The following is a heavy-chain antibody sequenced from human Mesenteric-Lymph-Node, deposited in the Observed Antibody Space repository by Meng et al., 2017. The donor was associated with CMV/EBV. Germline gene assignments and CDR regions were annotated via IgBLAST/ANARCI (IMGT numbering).Heavy chain of an antibody. D-gene: IGHD3-10*01. CDR2: IYSGGST. J-gene: IGHJ4*02. CDR3: AREREGSSYGSGSDYDY. V-gene: IGHV3-53*01. CDR1: GFIVSSNN. Sequence: GGSLRLSCAASGFIVSSNNMNWVRQAPGKGLEWISIIYSGGSTYHADSVEGRFTISRDKSKNTVILQMNNLRAEDTAVYYCAREREGSSYGSGSDYDYWGQGTLVTVSS.